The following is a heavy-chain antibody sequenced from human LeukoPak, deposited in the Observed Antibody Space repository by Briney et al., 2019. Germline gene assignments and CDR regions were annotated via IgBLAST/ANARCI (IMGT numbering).Heavy chain of an antibody. CDR1: GGSISSGGYY. D-gene: IGHD6-13*01. J-gene: IGHJ6*03. CDR3: AAVPKDLYYYYMDV. V-gene: IGHV4-31*09. Sequence: PSETLSLTCTVSGGSISSGGYYWSWIRQHPGKGLEWIGYIYYSGSTYYNPSLKSRVTISVDTSKNQFSLKLSSVTAADTAVYYAAAVPKDLYYYYMDVWGKGTTVTVSS. CDR2: IYYSGST.